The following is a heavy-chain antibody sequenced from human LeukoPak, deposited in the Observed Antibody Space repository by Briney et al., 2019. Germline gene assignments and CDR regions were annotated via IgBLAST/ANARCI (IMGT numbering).Heavy chain of an antibody. CDR2: MNPDSGNT. CDR1: GYTFTSYD. V-gene: IGHV1-8*01. Sequence: ASVKVSCKASGYTFTSYDINWVRQATGQGLEWMGWMNPDSGNTGYAQKFQGRVTMTRGTSITTAYMELTGLRSEDTAGYYCARGPTDNSFHDSWGQGTLVTVSS. J-gene: IGHJ4*02. D-gene: IGHD6-6*01. CDR3: ARGPTDNSFHDS.